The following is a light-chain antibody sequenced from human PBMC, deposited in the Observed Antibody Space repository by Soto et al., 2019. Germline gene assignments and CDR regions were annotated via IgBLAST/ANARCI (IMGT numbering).Light chain of an antibody. CDR2: GAS. J-gene: IGKJ4*02. Sequence: EIVLTQSPGTLSLSPGESATLSCRASQSVSNNFLAWYRQKPGQAPRLLIFGASSRATDIPDRFRGSGSGADFTLTISRLEPEDFAVYYCHQYGRSPATFGPGTRVEIK. CDR1: QSVSNNF. CDR3: HQYGRSPAT. V-gene: IGKV3-20*01.